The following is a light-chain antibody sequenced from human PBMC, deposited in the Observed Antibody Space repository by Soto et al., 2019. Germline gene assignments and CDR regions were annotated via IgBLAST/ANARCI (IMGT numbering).Light chain of an antibody. V-gene: IGKV1-5*03. Sequence: DIQLTQSPSTLSASVGDRVTITCRARQSISSWLAWYQQRPGKAPKLLIYKASDLQSGVPSRFSGSESGTEFTLTISSLQPDDFATYFCLQFSTYSLTFGGGTTVEIK. CDR3: LQFSTYSLT. J-gene: IGKJ4*01. CDR2: KAS. CDR1: QSISSW.